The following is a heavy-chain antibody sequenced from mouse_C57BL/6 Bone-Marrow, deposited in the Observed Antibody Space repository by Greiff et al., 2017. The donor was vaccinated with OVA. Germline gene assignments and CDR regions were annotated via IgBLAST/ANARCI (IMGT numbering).Heavy chain of an antibody. CDR3: ARDYYYGSSSWFAY. D-gene: IGHD1-1*01. CDR1: GFTFSSYA. J-gene: IGHJ3*01. V-gene: IGHV5-4*01. Sequence: EVQVVESGGGLVKPGGSLKLSCAASGFTFSSYAMSWVRQTPEKRLEWVATISDGGSYTYYPDNVKGRFTISRDNAKNNLYLQMSHLKSEDTAMYYCARDYYYGSSSWFAYWGQGTLVTVSA. CDR2: ISDGGSYT.